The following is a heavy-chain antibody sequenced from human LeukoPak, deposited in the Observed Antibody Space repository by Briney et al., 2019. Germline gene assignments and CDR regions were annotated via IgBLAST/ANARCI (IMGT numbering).Heavy chain of an antibody. CDR2: ISGSGSTI. V-gene: IGHV3-48*03. CDR3: ARGGGYSYGLIDYYYYYYMDV. J-gene: IGHJ6*03. D-gene: IGHD5-18*01. CDR1: GFTFSSYE. Sequence: GGSLRLSCAASGFTFSSYEMNWVRQAPGKGLEWISYISGSGSTIYYADSVKGRFTISRDNAKNSLYLQMNSLRAEDTAVYYCARGGGYSYGLIDYYYYYYMDVWGKGTTVTVSS.